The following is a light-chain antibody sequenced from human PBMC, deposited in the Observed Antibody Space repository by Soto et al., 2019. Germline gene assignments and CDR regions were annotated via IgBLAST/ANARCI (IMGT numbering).Light chain of an antibody. J-gene: IGKJ1*01. V-gene: IGKV1-5*03. Sequence: DIQMTQSPSTLSASVGDRVTITCRASQSINIWLAWYQQKPGKAPKLLIYKASSLESGVPSRFSGSGSGTEFTLTISSLQPDDFAPYYCQQYNDYSPWTFGQGTKVEIK. CDR1: QSINIW. CDR2: KAS. CDR3: QQYNDYSPWT.